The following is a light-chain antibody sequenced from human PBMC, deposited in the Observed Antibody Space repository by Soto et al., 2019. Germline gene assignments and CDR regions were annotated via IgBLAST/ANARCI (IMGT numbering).Light chain of an antibody. CDR1: SSDVGGYNY. V-gene: IGLV2-14*01. CDR2: DVS. J-gene: IGLJ1*01. Sequence: SGLTQPASVSGSPGHSITISCTGTSSDVGGYNYVSWYQQHPGKAPKLMIYDVSNRPSGVSNRFSGSKSGNTASLTISGLQAEDEADYYCSSYTSSSTLNVFGTGTKVTVL. CDR3: SSYTSSSTLNV.